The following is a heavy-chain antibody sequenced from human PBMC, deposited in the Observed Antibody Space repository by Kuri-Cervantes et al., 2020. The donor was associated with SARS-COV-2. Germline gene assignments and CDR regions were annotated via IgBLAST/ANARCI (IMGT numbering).Heavy chain of an antibody. V-gene: IGHV4-34*01. J-gene: IGHJ6*03. Sequence: SQTLSLTCGVYGGSFSNFLWDWVRQPPGKGLEWIGEINYSGTTNYNPSLKSRVTISVDTSKNQFSLKLRSVTAADTAVYYCARGVRFLDPKYYYFYYYMDVWGKGTTVTVSS. CDR3: ARGVRFLDPKYYYFYYYMDV. CDR1: GGSFSNFL. D-gene: IGHD3-3*01. CDR2: INYSGTT.